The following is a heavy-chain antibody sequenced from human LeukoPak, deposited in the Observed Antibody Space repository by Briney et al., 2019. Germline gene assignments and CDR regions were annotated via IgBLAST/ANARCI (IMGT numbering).Heavy chain of an antibody. J-gene: IGHJ3*02. CDR2: IYSGGST. CDR1: GFTFSSYS. D-gene: IGHD3-10*01. V-gene: IGHV3-53*01. CDR3: ASKLLWFGELSDDAFDI. Sequence: GGSLRLSCAASGFTFSSYSMNWVRQAPGKGLEWVSVIYSGGSTYYADSVKGRFTISRDNSKNTLYLQMNSLRAEDTAVYYCASKLLWFGELSDDAFDIWGQGTMVTVSS.